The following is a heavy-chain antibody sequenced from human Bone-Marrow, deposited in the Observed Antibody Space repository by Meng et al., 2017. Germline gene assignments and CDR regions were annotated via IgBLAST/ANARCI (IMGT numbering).Heavy chain of an antibody. J-gene: IGHJ5*02. D-gene: IGHD3-16*01. CDR3: ARDIRQGGNIWFDP. V-gene: IGHV4-31*01. Sequence: VLLQESGPGLGKPPQTLALTCTLSGGSISSGGYYWSWIRQHPGKGLEWIGYIYYSGTTYYNPSLSSLVTISVDTSKNQFSLNLSSVTAADTAVYYCARDIRQGGNIWFDPWGQGTLVTVSS. CDR1: GGSISSGGYY. CDR2: IYYSGTT.